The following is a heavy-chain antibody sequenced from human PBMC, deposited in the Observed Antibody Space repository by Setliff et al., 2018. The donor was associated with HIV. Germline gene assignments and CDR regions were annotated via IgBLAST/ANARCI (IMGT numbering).Heavy chain of an antibody. CDR1: GFLFSDYY. J-gene: IGHJ6*02. CDR2: ITGSGNRV. V-gene: IGHV3-11*04. CDR3: ARLSYYYYNYMDV. Sequence: GGSLRLSCTGAGFLFSDYYMTWIRQAPGKGLECIAYITGSGNRVYYADSVKGRFTISRDNAKNSVFLQMNSLRAEEAAIYYCARLSYYYYNYMDVWGPGTTVTVS.